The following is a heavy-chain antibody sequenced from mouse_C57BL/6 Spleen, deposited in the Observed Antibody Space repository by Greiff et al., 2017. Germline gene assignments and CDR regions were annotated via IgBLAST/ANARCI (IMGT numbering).Heavy chain of an antibody. J-gene: IGHJ1*03. CDR1: GYTFTSYW. D-gene: IGHD1-1*01. CDR3: ARGPYGSSYGYFDV. CDR2: IHPNSGST. V-gene: IGHV1-64*01. Sequence: QVQLQQPGAELVKPGASVKLSCKASGYTFTSYWMHWVKQRPGHGLEWIGMIHPNSGSTNYNEKFKSKATLTVDKSSSTAYMQLSSLTSEDSAVYYCARGPYGSSYGYFDVWGTGTTVTVAS.